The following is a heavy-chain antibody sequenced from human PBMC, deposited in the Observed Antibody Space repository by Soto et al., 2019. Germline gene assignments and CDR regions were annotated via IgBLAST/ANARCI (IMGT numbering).Heavy chain of an antibody. CDR3: ARDRIVLMVYGREGMDV. D-gene: IGHD2-8*01. J-gene: IGHJ6*02. Sequence: GGSLRLSCAASGFTFSSYAMHWVRQAPGKGLEWVAVISYDGSNKYYADSVKGRFTISRDNSKNTLYLQMNSLRAEDTAVYYCARDRIVLMVYGREGMDVWGQGTTVTVSS. CDR2: ISYDGSNK. V-gene: IGHV3-30-3*01. CDR1: GFTFSSYA.